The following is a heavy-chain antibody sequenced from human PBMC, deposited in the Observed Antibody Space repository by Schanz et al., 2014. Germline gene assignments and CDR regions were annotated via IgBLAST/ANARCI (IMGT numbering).Heavy chain of an antibody. CDR1: GYTFTTYA. Sequence: QVQLVQSGAEVKKPGASVRVSCKASGYTFTTYAMSWVRQAPGQGLEWVGWISVYTGNTKYGQKVQGRVTMTADTSTNTAYMALTDLRSDDTAVYYCARDAADFYDILTEEDYWGQGTLVTVSS. J-gene: IGHJ4*02. D-gene: IGHD3-9*01. V-gene: IGHV1-18*01. CDR2: ISVYTGNT. CDR3: ARDAADFYDILTEEDY.